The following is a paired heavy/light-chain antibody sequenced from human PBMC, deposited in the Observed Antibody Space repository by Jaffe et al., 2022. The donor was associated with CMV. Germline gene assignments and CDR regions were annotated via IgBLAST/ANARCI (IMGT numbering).Heavy chain of an antibody. V-gene: IGHV4-39*01. J-gene: IGHJ6*03. CDR2: IYYSGST. D-gene: IGHD3-16*02. CDR3: ARQGAYYDYVWGSYRPGYMDV. CDR1: GGSISSSSYY. Sequence: QLQLQESGPGLVKPSETLSLTCTVSGGSISSSSYYWGWIRQPPGKGLEWIGSIYYSGSTYYNPSLKSRVTISVDTSKNQFSLKLSSVTAADTAVYYCARQGAYYDYVWGSYRPGYMDVWGKGTTVTVSS.
Light chain of an antibody. V-gene: IGKV2-40*01. CDR2: TLS. Sequence: DIVMTQTPLSLPVTPGEPASISCRSSQSLLDSDDGNTYLDWYLQKPGQSPQLLIYTLSYRASGVPDRFSGSGSGTDFTLKISRVEAEDVGVYYCMQRIEFPMYTFGQGTKLEIK. J-gene: IGKJ2*01. CDR1: QSLLDSDDGNTY. CDR3: MQRIEFPMYT.